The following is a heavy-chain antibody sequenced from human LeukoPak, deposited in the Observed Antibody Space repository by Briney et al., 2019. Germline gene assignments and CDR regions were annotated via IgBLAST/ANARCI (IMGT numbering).Heavy chain of an antibody. J-gene: IGHJ4*02. Sequence: SETLSLTCTVSGGSISSSSYYWGWIRQPPGKGLEWIGSIYYSGSTYYNPSLKSRVTISVDTSKNQFSLKLSSVTAADTAVYYCARKPGYSGSYWYFDYWGQGIPVTVSS. CDR3: ARKPGYSGSYWYFDY. CDR1: GGSISSSSYY. V-gene: IGHV4-39*07. CDR2: IYYSGST. D-gene: IGHD5-12*01.